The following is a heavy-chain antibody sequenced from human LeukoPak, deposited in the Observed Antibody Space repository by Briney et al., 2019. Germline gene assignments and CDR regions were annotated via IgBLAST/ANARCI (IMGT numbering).Heavy chain of an antibody. V-gene: IGHV3-48*02. CDR3: ARDNDWAFHY. CDR1: GFTFSNYV. D-gene: IGHD3-9*01. CDR2: INHNGEMI. J-gene: IGHJ4*02. Sequence: PGGSLRLSCAASGFTFSNYVMSWVRQAPGKGLGWVSYINHNGEMIFYPDFVKGRFTISRDNAKNSLYLQMNSLRDEGTAVYYCARDNDWAFHYWGQGTLVTVSS.